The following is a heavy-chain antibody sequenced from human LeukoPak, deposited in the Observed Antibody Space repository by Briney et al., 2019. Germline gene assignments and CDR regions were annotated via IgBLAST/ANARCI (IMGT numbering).Heavy chain of an antibody. CDR3: ARHGCTTTSCRLYYYYYFYMDV. V-gene: IGHV4-59*05. J-gene: IGHJ6*03. Sequence: SETLSLTCTVPGGSISSYYWSWIRQPPGKGLEWIGSISYSGNTYYNPSLKSRVTISVDTSKDQFSLKLSSVTAADTAVYYCARHGCTTTSCRLYYYYYFYMDVWGKGTTATIPS. CDR1: GGSISSYY. CDR2: ISYSGNT. D-gene: IGHD2-2*01.